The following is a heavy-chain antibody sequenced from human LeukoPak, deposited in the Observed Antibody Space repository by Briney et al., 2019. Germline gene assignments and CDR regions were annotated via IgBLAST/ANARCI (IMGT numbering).Heavy chain of an antibody. CDR2: IYHSGST. CDR1: GYSISSGYY. CDR3: ARRWSDSSGYYLDAFDI. V-gene: IGHV4-38-2*01. D-gene: IGHD3-22*01. Sequence: SETLSLTCAVSGYSISSGYYWGWIRQPPGKGLEWIGSIYHSGSTNYNPSLKSRVTISVDTSKNQFSLKLSSVTAADTAVYYCARRWSDSSGYYLDAFDIWGQGTMVTVSS. J-gene: IGHJ3*02.